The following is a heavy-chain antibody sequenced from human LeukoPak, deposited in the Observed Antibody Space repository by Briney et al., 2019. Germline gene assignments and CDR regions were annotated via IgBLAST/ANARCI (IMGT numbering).Heavy chain of an antibody. V-gene: IGHV3-74*01. D-gene: IGHD3-10*01. J-gene: IGHJ4*02. CDR3: AKGWFGELYELYYFDY. Sequence: AGGSLRLSCAASGFTFSSYWMHWVRHAPGKGLVWVSRINSDGSSTSYADSVKGRFTISRDNSKNTLYLQMNSLRAEDTAVYYCAKGWFGELYELYYFDYWGQGTLVTVSS. CDR1: GFTFSSYW. CDR2: INSDGSST.